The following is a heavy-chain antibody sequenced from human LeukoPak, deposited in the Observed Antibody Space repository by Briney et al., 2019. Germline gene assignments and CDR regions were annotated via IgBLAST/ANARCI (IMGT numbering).Heavy chain of an antibody. V-gene: IGHV4-61*02. J-gene: IGHJ4*02. CDR2: IYASGST. D-gene: IGHD2-2*02. CDR1: GGSISSGSYY. Sequence: SETLSLTCTVSGGSISSGSYYWSWIRQPAGEGLEWIGRIYASGSTNYNPSLKSRVTISVDTSKNQFSLKLSSVTAADTAVYYCARYCSSTSCYRDNDYWGQGTLVTVSS. CDR3: ARYCSSTSCYRDNDY.